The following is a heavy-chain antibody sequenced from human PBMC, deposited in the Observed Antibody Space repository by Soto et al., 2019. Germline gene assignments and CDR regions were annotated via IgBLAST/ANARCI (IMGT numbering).Heavy chain of an antibody. V-gene: IGHV1-69*06. CDR2: IIPIFGTA. J-gene: IGHJ6*02. Sequence: GASVKVPCKASGGTFSSYAISWVRQAPGQGLEWMGGIIPIFGTANYAQKFQGRVTITADKSTSTAYMELRSLRSEDTAVYYCASSAMANYGMDVWGQGTTVTVSS. CDR3: ASSAMANYGMDV. D-gene: IGHD5-18*01. CDR1: GGTFSSYA.